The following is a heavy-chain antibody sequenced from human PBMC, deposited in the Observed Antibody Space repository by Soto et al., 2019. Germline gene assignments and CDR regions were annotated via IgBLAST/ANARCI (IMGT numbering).Heavy chain of an antibody. J-gene: IGHJ6*02. CDR2: INSDGSST. Sequence: GGSLRLSCAASGFTFSSYWMHWVRQAPGKGLVWVSRINSDGSSTSYADSVKGRFTISRDNAKNTLYLQMNSLRAEDTAVYYCARDQQTTVTTPNYYYYGMDVWGQGTTVTSP. CDR3: ARDQQTTVTTPNYYYYGMDV. V-gene: IGHV3-74*01. CDR1: GFTFSSYW. D-gene: IGHD4-17*01.